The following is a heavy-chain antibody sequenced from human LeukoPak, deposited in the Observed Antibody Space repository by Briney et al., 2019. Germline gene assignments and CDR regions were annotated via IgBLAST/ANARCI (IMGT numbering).Heavy chain of an antibody. D-gene: IGHD6-19*01. J-gene: IGHJ4*02. CDR1: GGSFSGYY. V-gene: IGHV4-34*01. Sequence: PSETLSLTCAVYGGSFSGYYWSWIRQPPGKGLEWIGEINHSGSTNYNPSLKSRVTISVDTSKNQFSLKLSSVTAADTAVYYCARGRGQWPFDYWGQGTLVTVSS. CDR2: INHSGST. CDR3: ARGRGQWPFDY.